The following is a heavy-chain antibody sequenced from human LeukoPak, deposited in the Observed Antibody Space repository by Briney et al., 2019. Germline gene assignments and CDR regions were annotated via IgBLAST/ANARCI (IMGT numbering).Heavy chain of an antibody. D-gene: IGHD3-10*01. CDR3: ARVPSMVRGVKGYYYGMDV. J-gene: IGHJ6*02. V-gene: IGHV1-8*02. CDR2: MNPNSGNT. CDR1: GYTFTSYY. Sequence: GASVKVSCKASGYTFTSYYMHWVRQAPGQGLEWMGWMNPNSGNTGYAQKFQGRVTMTRNTSISTAYMELSSLRSEDTAVYYCARVPSMVRGVKGYYYGMDVWGQGTTVTVSS.